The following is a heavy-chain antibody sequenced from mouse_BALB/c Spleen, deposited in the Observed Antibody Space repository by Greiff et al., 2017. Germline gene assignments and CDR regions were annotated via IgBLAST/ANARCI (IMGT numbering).Heavy chain of an antibody. J-gene: IGHJ2*01. CDR3: ARKGGNYDFDY. D-gene: IGHD2-1*01. V-gene: IGHV1-18*01. CDR2: INPNNGGT. Sequence: EVQLQQSGPELVKPGASVKIPCKASGYTFTDYNMDWVKQSHGKSLEWIGDINPNNGGTIYNQKFKGKATLTVDKSSSTAYMELRSLTSEDTAVYYGARKGGNYDFDYWGQGTTLTVSS. CDR1: GYTFTDYN.